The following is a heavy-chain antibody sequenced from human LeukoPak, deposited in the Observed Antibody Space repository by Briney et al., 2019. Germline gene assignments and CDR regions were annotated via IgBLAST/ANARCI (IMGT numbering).Heavy chain of an antibody. Sequence: SETLSLTCTVSGGSVRSYYWTWMRQPPGKELEWLGYIYYTGPTHYNPSLKSRLTISVDTSKDQFSLKLSSVTAADTAVYYCAREVTGTSGSFDYWGQGALVTVSS. V-gene: IGHV4-59*02. CDR2: IYYTGPT. CDR3: AREVTGTSGSFDY. J-gene: IGHJ4*02. D-gene: IGHD6-19*01. CDR1: GGSVRSYY.